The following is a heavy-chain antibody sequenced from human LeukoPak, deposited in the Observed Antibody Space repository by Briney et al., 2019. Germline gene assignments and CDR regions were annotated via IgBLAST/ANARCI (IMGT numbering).Heavy chain of an antibody. CDR1: GGTFSSYA. CDR3: ARSLRLGELSLLAMDV. CDR2: IIPIFGTA. V-gene: IGHV1-69*05. D-gene: IGHD3-16*02. Sequence: GASVKVSCKASGGTFSSYAISWVRQAPGQGLEWMGGIIPIFGTANYAQKFQGRLTITTDESTSTAYMVLSSLRSEDTAVYYCARSLRLGELSLLAMDVWGKGTTVTVSS. J-gene: IGHJ6*03.